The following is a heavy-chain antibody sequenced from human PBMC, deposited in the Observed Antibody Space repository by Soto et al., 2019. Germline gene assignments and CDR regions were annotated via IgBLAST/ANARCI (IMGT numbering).Heavy chain of an antibody. Sequence: SETLSLACTVSGGAINGYYWSWIRQPPGKGLEYIGFIRYSGSTKYNPSLKSRVTISVDTSKNQFSLRLSSVTAADTAIYYCARHYGSGTYPLDYWGRGTLVTVSS. J-gene: IGHJ4*02. D-gene: IGHD3-10*01. CDR2: IRYSGST. V-gene: IGHV4-59*01. CDR1: GGAINGYY. CDR3: ARHYGSGTYPLDY.